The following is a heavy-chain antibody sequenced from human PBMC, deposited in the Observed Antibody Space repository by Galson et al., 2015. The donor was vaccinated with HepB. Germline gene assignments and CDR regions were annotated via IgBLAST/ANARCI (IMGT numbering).Heavy chain of an antibody. CDR1: GFTFSSYS. CDR3: ARYSGSYYFPYYYYGMDV. CDR2: ISSSSSTI. J-gene: IGHJ6*02. D-gene: IGHD1-26*01. Sequence: SLRLSCAASGFTFSSYSMNWVRQAPGKRLEWVSYISSSSSTIYYADSVKGRFTISRDNAKDSLYLQMNSLRAEDTAVYYCARYSGSYYFPYYYYGMDVWGQGTTVTVSS. V-gene: IGHV3-48*04.